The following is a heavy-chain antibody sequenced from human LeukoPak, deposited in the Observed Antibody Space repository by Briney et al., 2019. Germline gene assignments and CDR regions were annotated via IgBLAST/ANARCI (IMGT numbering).Heavy chain of an antibody. D-gene: IGHD3-3*01. CDR2: ISYSGTT. CDR3: ARDPDFWSGYYNFDY. J-gene: IGHJ4*02. Sequence: SETLSLTCTVSGVSISSTSYYWGWIRQPPGKGLEWIGSISYSGTTYYNPSLKSQITITVDTSKNQFSLKLNSVTAADTAVYYCARDPDFWSGYYNFDYWGQGTLVTVSS. V-gene: IGHV4-39*07. CDR1: GVSISSTSYY.